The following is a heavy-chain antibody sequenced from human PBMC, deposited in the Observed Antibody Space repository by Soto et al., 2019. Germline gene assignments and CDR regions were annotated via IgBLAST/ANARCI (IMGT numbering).Heavy chain of an antibody. CDR3: ARGSSPLLRFLEWLSNEWVNLDY. CDR2: INAGNGNT. CDR1: GYTFTSYA. Sequence: GASVKVSCKASGYTFTSYAMHWVRQAPGQRLEWMGWINAGNGNTKYSQKFQGRVTITRDTSASTAYMELSSLRSEATAVYYCARGSSPLLRFLEWLSNEWVNLDYWGQGTLVTVSS. V-gene: IGHV1-3*01. D-gene: IGHD3-3*01. J-gene: IGHJ4*02.